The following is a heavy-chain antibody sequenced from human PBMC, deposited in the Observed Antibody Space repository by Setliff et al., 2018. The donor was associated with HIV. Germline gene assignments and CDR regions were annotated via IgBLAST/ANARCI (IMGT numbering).Heavy chain of an antibody. V-gene: IGHV4-61*02. J-gene: IGHJ4*02. D-gene: IGHD5-18*01. CDR2: IYTTGIT. CDR1: GGSISSGSYY. Sequence: SETLSLTCTVSGGSISSGSYYWSWIRQPAGKGLEWIGRIYTTGITNYIPSLKSRVTISVDTSKNQFSLKLSSVTAADTAVYYCARGTGSYGSDYWGQGTLVTVSS. CDR3: ARGTGSYGSDY.